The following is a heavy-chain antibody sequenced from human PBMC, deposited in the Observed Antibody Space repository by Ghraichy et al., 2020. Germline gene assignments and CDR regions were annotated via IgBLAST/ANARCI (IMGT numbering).Heavy chain of an antibody. CDR1: GYTFTDYY. V-gene: IGHV1-2*06. J-gene: IGHJ6*03. Sequence: ASVKVSCKASGYTFTDYYVHWVRQAPGQGLEWMGRINPNSGDTNYAQNFQGRVTMTRDTSITTAYMELTRLRSDDTAVYYCARDGGWWSSSSLGYYYYYMDVWGKGTTVTVSS. D-gene: IGHD6-6*01. CDR2: INPNSGDT. CDR3: ARDGGWWSSSSLGYYYYYMDV.